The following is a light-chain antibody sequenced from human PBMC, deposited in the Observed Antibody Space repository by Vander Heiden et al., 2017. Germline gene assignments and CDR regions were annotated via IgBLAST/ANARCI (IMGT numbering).Light chain of an antibody. CDR1: QGVSSY. J-gene: IGKJ4*01. Sequence: EIVLTQSPATLSLSPGERATLSCRASQGVSSYLAWYQQKPGQAPRPLIYDASNRATGIPARVRGSGSGTDFTLTISSLEPEDFAVYYCQQRSNWPPLTFGGGTKVEIK. V-gene: IGKV3-11*01. CDR2: DAS. CDR3: QQRSNWPPLT.